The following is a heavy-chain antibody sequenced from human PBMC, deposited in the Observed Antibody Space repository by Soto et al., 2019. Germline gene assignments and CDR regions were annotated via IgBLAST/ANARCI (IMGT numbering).Heavy chain of an antibody. Sequence: PPGKGLKWIGSIYYSGSTYDNPSLKSRVTISVDTSKNQFPLKLSSVTAADTAVYYYAKLFLRASYAVTGFWGQRTLVTVFS. CDR3: AKLFLRASYAVTGF. D-gene: IGHD4-17*01. CDR2: IYYSGST. V-gene: IGHV4-39*01. J-gene: IGHJ4*02.